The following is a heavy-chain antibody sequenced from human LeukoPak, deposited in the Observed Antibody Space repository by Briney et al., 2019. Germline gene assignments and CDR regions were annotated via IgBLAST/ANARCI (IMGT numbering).Heavy chain of an antibody. D-gene: IGHD3-10*01. J-gene: IGHJ4*02. Sequence: PGGSLRLSCAASGFTFSSYWMHWVRQAPGKGLVWVSRINSDGSSTSYADSVKGRFTISRDNSKNTLYLQMNSLGAEDTAVYYCARARSYGSGYFDYWGQGTLVTVSS. CDR1: GFTFSSYW. CDR2: INSDGSST. CDR3: ARARSYGSGYFDY. V-gene: IGHV3-74*01.